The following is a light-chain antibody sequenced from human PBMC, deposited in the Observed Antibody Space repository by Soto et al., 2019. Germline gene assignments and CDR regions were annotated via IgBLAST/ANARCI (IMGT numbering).Light chain of an antibody. V-gene: IGLV1-44*01. CDR2: TNN. CDR3: ATWDDSRKGV. CDR1: TSNIESHS. Sequence: QPVLTQPPSASGTPGQRITISCSGSTSNIESHSVNWYQHVPGTAPKLLIKTNNQRPSGVPDRFSGSKSGASASLAISGLQSEDEATYYCATWDDSRKGVFGTGTKLTVL. J-gene: IGLJ1*01.